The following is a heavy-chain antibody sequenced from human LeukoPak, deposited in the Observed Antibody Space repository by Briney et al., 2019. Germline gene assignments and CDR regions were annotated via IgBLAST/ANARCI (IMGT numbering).Heavy chain of an antibody. V-gene: IGHV3-9*01. CDR2: ISWNGGSI. D-gene: IGHD4-17*01. J-gene: IGHJ5*02. CDR3: AKDAVDYGDYLYTWFDP. CDR1: GFTFDKYA. Sequence: GRSLRLSCSTSGFTFDKYAMHWVRQAPGKGLEWVSGISWNGGSIGYADSAKGRFTISRDNAKNSLYLQMNSLRAEDTALYYCAKDAVDYGDYLYTWFDPWGQGTLVTVSS.